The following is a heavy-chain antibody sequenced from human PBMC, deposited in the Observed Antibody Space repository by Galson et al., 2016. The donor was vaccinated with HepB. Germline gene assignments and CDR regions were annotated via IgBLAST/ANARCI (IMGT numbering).Heavy chain of an antibody. V-gene: IGHV3-23*01. CDR2: IDNSAGST. D-gene: IGHD2-21*02. Sequence: SLRLSCAASGFTFRSYAMNWVRQAPGKGLQWVSAIDNSAGSTYYADSVKGRFTISRDNSKNTLYLQMNSLRAEDTAVYYCARGGASDASGYWGQGTLVTVSS. CDR3: ARGGASDASGY. CDR1: GFTFRSYA. J-gene: IGHJ4*02.